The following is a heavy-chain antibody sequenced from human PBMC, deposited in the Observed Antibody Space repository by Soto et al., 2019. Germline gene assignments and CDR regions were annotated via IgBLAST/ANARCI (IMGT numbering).Heavy chain of an antibody. D-gene: IGHD1-26*01. Sequence: QVQLVQSGAEVKKPGASVKVSCKASGYTFTSYDINWVRQATGQGLEWMGWMNPNSGNTGDAQKLQGRITMTRNTSISTAYMELRSRRSEDTAVYYCALETSGDYDYWGQGTRVTVSS. V-gene: IGHV1-8*01. J-gene: IGHJ4*02. CDR2: MNPNSGNT. CDR3: ALETSGDYDY. CDR1: GYTFTSYD.